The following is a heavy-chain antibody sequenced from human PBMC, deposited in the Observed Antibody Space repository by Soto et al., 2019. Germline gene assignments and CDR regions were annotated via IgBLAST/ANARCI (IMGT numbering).Heavy chain of an antibody. D-gene: IGHD3-10*01. Sequence: SQTLSLTCAVSGDSVSTNSAALNWIRQSPSRGLEWLGRTYYRSKWYNDYAVSVKSRININADTSKNQISLQLNSVTPEDTAVYYCARAGPDYYYYGLDVWGQGTTVTVS. V-gene: IGHV6-1*01. J-gene: IGHJ6*02. CDR3: ARAGPDYYYYGLDV. CDR1: GDSVSTNSAA. CDR2: TYYRSKWYN.